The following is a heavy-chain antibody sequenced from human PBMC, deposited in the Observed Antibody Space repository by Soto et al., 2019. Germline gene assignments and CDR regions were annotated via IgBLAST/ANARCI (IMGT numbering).Heavy chain of an antibody. J-gene: IGHJ4*02. Sequence: QVQLQQWGAGLLKPSETLSRACAVYGQSFSGHTWSWIRQSPGKGLEWIGEISQSGSTYSNPSLKTRATLSGDTSKNQFSLTLNSVTAAATGVFSCARGSGIAVIPGELEDVHYDYWGQGTLVCVSS. V-gene: IGHV4-34*01. D-gene: IGHD2-2*01. CDR3: ARGSGIAVIPGELEDVHYDY. CDR1: GQSFSGHT. CDR2: ISQSGST.